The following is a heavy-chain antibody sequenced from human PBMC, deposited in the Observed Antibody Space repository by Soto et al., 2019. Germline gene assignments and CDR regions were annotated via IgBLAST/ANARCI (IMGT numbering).Heavy chain of an antibody. Sequence: SETLSLTCAVSGGSITSNWWSWVRQPPGKGLEWIGEIHRSGSFNYNPSLRSRVTISIDKSKNQLSLKLTSVTAADTAVHYLWRNDWSRSAPGGQGTLVPVSS. J-gene: IGHJ5*02. V-gene: IGHV4-4*02. CDR1: GGSITSNW. CDR2: IHRSGSF. CDR3: WRNDWSRSAP. D-gene: IGHD3-9*01.